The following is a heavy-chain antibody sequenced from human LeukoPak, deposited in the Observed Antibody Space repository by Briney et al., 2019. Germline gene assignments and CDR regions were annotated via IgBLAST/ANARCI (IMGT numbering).Heavy chain of an antibody. V-gene: IGHV1-69*06. CDR2: IIPIFGTA. Sequence: ASVKVSCKASGGTFSSYAISWVRQAPGQGLEWMGGIIPIFGTANYAQKFQGRVTITADKSTSTAYMELSSLRSEDTAVYYCARGAPHYDYVWGSYRYTKYNAFDIWGQGTMVTVSS. D-gene: IGHD3-16*02. J-gene: IGHJ3*02. CDR1: GGTFSSYA. CDR3: ARGAPHYDYVWGSYRYTKYNAFDI.